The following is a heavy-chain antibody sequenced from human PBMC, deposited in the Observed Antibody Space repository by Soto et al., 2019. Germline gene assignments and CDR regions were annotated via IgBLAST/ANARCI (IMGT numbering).Heavy chain of an antibody. J-gene: IGHJ6*02. Sequence: ASVKVSCKASGYTFTSYGISWVRQAPGQGLEWMGWISAYNGNTNYAQKLQGRVTMTTDTSTSTAYMELRSLRSDDTAVYYCARERQAGPYYYYGMDVWGQGTTVTVSS. CDR1: GYTFTSYG. CDR3: ARERQAGPYYYYGMDV. CDR2: ISAYNGNT. V-gene: IGHV1-18*04.